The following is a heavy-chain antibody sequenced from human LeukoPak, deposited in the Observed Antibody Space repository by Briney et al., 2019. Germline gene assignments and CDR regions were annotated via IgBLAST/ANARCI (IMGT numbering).Heavy chain of an antibody. CDR3: AKDPRRNYYDSSGYLVY. J-gene: IGHJ4*02. CDR1: GFTFSSYA. D-gene: IGHD3-22*01. V-gene: IGHV3-23*01. CDR2: ISSSGGST. Sequence: PGGSLRLSCAASGFTFSSYAMNWVRQAPGKGLEWVSAISSSGGSTYYADPVKGRFTISRDNSKSTLYLQMNSLRAEDTAVYYCAKDPRRNYYDSSGYLVYWGQGTLVTVSS.